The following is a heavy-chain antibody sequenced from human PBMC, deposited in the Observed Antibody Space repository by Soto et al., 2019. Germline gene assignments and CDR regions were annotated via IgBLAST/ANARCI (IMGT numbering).Heavy chain of an antibody. CDR2: MNPNSGNT. Sequence: SVKVSCKASGYTFTSYDINWVRQATGQGLEWMGWMNPNSGNTGYAQKFQGRVTMTRNTSISTAYMELSSLRSEDTAVYYCAREIVVVVAATVPNYGMDVWGQGTTVTVSS. V-gene: IGHV1-8*01. CDR1: GYTFTSYD. CDR3: AREIVVVVAATVPNYGMDV. D-gene: IGHD2-15*01. J-gene: IGHJ6*02.